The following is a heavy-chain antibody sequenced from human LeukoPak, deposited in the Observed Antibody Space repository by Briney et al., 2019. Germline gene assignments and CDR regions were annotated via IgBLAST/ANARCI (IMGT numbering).Heavy chain of an antibody. D-gene: IGHD3-3*02. J-gene: IGHJ4*02. CDR1: GFTFSSYG. Sequence: GKSLRLSCAASGFTFSSYGMHWVRQAPGKGLEWVAIISDDGNNNGYADSVKGRFTIPRDNSKNTLSLQMNSLTADDTAVYYCAKDRGTIFNVLNYHFDLWGQGVLVTVSS. CDR2: ISDDGNNN. CDR3: AKDRGTIFNVLNYHFDL. V-gene: IGHV3-30*06.